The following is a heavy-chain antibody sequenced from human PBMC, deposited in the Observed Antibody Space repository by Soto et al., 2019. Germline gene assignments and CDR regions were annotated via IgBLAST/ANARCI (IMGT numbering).Heavy chain of an antibody. CDR1: GYTFTSYA. J-gene: IGHJ6*02. CDR3: ARDQVGYCSSTSCYRYYYGMDV. Sequence: ASVKVSCKASGYTFTSYAMHWVRQAPGQRLERMGWINAGNGNTKYSQKFQGRVTITRDTSASTAYMELSSLRSEDTAVYYCARDQVGYCSSTSCYRYYYGMDVWGQGTTVTVSS. D-gene: IGHD2-2*01. V-gene: IGHV1-3*01. CDR2: INAGNGNT.